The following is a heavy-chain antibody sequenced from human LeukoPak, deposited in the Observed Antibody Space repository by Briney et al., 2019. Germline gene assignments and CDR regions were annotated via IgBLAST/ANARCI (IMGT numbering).Heavy chain of an antibody. Sequence: SETLSLTCPVSGGSLSTISYYWGWIRQPPGRGLEWIGRIYYRGSTHYTPSLKTRVTISVDTHKNQFSLKLRSVTAADTAVYDCARDLCHLRNFDWLQDRNNWFDPWGQGTLVTVSS. D-gene: IGHD3-9*01. CDR2: IYYRGST. CDR3: ARDLCHLRNFDWLQDRNNWFDP. V-gene: IGHV4-39*07. CDR1: GGSLSTISYY. J-gene: IGHJ5*02.